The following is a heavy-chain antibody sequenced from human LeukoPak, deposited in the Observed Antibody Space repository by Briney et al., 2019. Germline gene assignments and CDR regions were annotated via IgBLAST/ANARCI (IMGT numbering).Heavy chain of an antibody. Sequence: ASVKVSCKASGYTFTSYGISWVRQAPGQGLEWMGWISAYNGNTNYAQKLQGRVTMTTDTSTSTAYMELRSLRSDDTAVYYCARDWGYYYDMVSMDVWGQGTTVTVSS. D-gene: IGHD3-22*01. CDR3: ARDWGYYYDMVSMDV. V-gene: IGHV1-18*01. CDR2: ISAYNGNT. CDR1: GYTFTSYG. J-gene: IGHJ6*02.